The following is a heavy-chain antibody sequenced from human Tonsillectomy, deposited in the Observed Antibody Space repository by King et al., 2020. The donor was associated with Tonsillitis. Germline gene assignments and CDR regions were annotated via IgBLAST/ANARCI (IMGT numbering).Heavy chain of an antibody. CDR3: AKDRILLWFGELSGDAFDI. D-gene: IGHD3-10*01. J-gene: IGHJ3*02. CDR2: ISYYGSNK. Sequence: VQLVESGGGVVQPGRSLRLSCAASGFTFSSYGMHWVRQAPGKGLEWVAVISYYGSNKYYPDSVKGRFTISRDNSKNTLYLQMNSLRAEDTAVYYCAKDRILLWFGELSGDAFDIWGQGTMVTVSS. V-gene: IGHV3-30*18. CDR1: GFTFSSYG.